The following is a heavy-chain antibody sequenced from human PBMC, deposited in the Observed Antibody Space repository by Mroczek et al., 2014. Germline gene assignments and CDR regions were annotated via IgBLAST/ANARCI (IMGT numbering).Heavy chain of an antibody. CDR1: GFSLSTSGVG. CDR3: AHWSGLDYYDSSGPHN. J-gene: IGHJ4*02. V-gene: IGHV2-5*01. Sequence: QESGPTLVKPTQTLTLTCTFSGFSLSTSGVGVGWIRQPPGKALEWLALIYWNDDKRYSPSLKSRLTITKDTSKNQVVLTMTNMDPVDTATYYCAHWSGLDYYDSSGPHNWGQGTLVTVSS. CDR2: IYWNDDK. D-gene: IGHD3-22*01.